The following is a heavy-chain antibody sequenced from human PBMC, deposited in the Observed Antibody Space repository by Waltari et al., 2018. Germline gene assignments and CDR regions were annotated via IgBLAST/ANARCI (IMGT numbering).Heavy chain of an antibody. CDR2: INSGGTT. V-gene: IGHV3-53*01. CDR1: GFSISDNY. D-gene: IGHD4-4*01. J-gene: IGHJ5*02. CDR3: ARDSKFDP. Sequence: EVQLVESGGGLIQPGGSLRLSCAASGFSISDNYMSWVRQAPGKGLEWVSFINSGGTTYYADSVKGRFTISRDNSKNTMYLQMNSLRAEDTAMYYCARDSKFDPWGQGTLVTVSS.